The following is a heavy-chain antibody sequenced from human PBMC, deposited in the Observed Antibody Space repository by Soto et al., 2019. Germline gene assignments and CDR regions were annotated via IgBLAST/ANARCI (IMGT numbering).Heavy chain of an antibody. CDR2: IFYSGST. CDR1: GGSISGHY. CDR3: ARVGSSGWSPDY. Sequence: SETLSLTCSVSGGSISGHYWTWIRQSPGKGLEWIGYIFYSGSTNHNPSLKSRVTISVDTSKNQFSLKMSSVTAADTAVYYCARVGSSGWSPDYRGRGTLVTVSS. J-gene: IGHJ4*02. D-gene: IGHD6-19*01. V-gene: IGHV4-59*11.